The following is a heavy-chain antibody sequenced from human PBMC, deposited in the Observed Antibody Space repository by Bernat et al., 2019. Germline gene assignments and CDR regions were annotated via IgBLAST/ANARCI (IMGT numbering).Heavy chain of an antibody. Sequence: QVQLQQWGAGLLKPSETLSLTCAVYGGSFSGYYWTWVRQPPGKGLEWIGEINHSGSATYTPSLMSRVTRSVDPSKNQFSLELRSVTAADTAVYYCARGGYQLPQGYFDFWGQGTLVTVSS. J-gene: IGHJ4*02. CDR2: INHSGSA. D-gene: IGHD2-2*01. CDR1: GGSFSGYY. V-gene: IGHV4-34*01. CDR3: ARGGYQLPQGYFDF.